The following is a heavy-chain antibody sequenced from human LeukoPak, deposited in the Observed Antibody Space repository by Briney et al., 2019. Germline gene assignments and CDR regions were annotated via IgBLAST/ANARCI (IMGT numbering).Heavy chain of an antibody. V-gene: IGHV3-23*01. D-gene: IGHD6-13*01. Sequence: GGSLRLSCAASGFTFSSYNMSWVRQAPGKGLEWVSAISGSGGSTYYADSVKGRFTISRDNSKNTLYLQMNSLRAEDAAVYYCAKSLRPYSSSSHGDYWGQGTLVTVSS. J-gene: IGHJ4*02. CDR2: ISGSGGST. CDR3: AKSLRPYSSSSHGDY. CDR1: GFTFSSYN.